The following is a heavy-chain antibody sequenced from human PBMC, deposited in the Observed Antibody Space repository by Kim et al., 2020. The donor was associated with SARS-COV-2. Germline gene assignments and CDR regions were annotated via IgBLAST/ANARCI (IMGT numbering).Heavy chain of an antibody. Sequence: SETLSLTCTVSGGSISSSSYYWGWIRQPPGKGLEWIGSIYYSGSTYYNPSLKSRVTISVDTSKNQFSLKLSSVTAADTAVYYCARQPYYYGSGSYGREPDDYWGQGTLVTVSS. V-gene: IGHV4-39*07. CDR1: GGSISSSSYY. D-gene: IGHD3-10*01. CDR3: ARQPYYYGSGSYGREPDDY. J-gene: IGHJ4*02. CDR2: IYYSGST.